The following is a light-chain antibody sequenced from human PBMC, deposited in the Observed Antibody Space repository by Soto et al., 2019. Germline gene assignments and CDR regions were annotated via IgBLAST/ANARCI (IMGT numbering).Light chain of an antibody. J-gene: IGKJ5*01. CDR1: PSVPNY. CDR3: QQRNTWPPVT. CDR2: GAF. Sequence: EIALTQSPATLSLSPGERATLSCRASPSVPNYVAWYQQKPGQAPRLHIYGAFNRATGIPARFSGSGSGADFTLTISSLEPEDFAIYYCQQRNTWPPVTFGQGTRLEI. V-gene: IGKV3-11*01.